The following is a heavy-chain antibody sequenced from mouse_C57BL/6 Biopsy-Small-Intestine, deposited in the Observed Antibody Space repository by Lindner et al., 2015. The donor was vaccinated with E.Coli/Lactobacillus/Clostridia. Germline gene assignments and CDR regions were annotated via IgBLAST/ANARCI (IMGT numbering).Heavy chain of an antibody. CDR1: GGSFSSYT. CDR2: ITPILDIA. CDR3: ATATDYYYYGMDG. J-gene: IGHJ1*01. D-gene: IGHD1-1*01. V-gene: IGHV1-74*01. Sequence: SVKVSCKASGGSFSSYTLSWVRQAPGQGLEWMGRITPILDIANYAQKFQGRVTITADKSTSTVYMELRSLRSEDTAVYYCATATDYYYYGMDGWGQGTTVTVSS.